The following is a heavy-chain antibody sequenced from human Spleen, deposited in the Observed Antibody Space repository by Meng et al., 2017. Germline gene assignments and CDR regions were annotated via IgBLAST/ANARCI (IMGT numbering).Heavy chain of an antibody. V-gene: IGHV4-39*01. CDR3: VRSSGWVRTGFDP. CDR1: GGSISTSGYN. J-gene: IGHJ5*02. Sequence: QPQLQESGPRRVKPSEALSLTCSVSGGSISTSGYNWGCSRRPPGKGLGWIGGIGHSGTTYYTPSLRRRVTVSIDTSKNQFYLEVTSVTAADTAVYYCVRSSGWVRTGFDPWGQGTLVTVSS. CDR2: IGHSGTT. D-gene: IGHD6-19*01.